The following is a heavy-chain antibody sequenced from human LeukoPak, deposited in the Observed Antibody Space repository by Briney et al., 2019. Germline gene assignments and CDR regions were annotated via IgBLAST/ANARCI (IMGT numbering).Heavy chain of an antibody. Sequence: PGGSLRLSCAASGLTFSSYSMSWVRQAPGKGLEWVSFITTSSNIYYADSVKGRFTISRDNAKNSLYLQMNSLRAEDTAVYYCARVRGGYYFEYWGQGTLVTVSA. CDR3: ARVRGGYYFEY. V-gene: IGHV3-48*01. D-gene: IGHD3-10*01. CDR1: GLTFSSYS. CDR2: ITTSSNI. J-gene: IGHJ4*02.